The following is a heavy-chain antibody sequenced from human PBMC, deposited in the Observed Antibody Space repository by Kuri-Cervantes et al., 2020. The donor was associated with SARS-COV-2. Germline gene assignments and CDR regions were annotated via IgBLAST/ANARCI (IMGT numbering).Heavy chain of an antibody. D-gene: IGHD2-2*02. J-gene: IGHJ4*02. CDR1: GGSFRDYY. CDR3: ARGVGSTPAAKPVGYFDY. CDR2: INHSGST. Sequence: SQTLSLTCAVYGGSFRDYYWSWVCQPPGKGLEWIGEINHSGSTNYNPSLKSRVTISVDTSKNQFSLKLSSVTAADTAVYYCARGVGSTPAAKPVGYFDYWGQGTLVTVSS. V-gene: IGHV4-34*01.